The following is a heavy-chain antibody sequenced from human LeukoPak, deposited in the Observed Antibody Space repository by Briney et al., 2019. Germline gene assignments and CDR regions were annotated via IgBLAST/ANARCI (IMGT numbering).Heavy chain of an antibody. J-gene: IGHJ5*02. CDR2: INHSGST. Sequence: SETLSLTCAVSGGSLSGYYWTWIRQPPGKGLEWIGEINHSGSTNYNSSLNSRVTISIDKSKNQFSLKLTSVTAADTAVYYCARLLRVGYCSTTTCNWFDPWGQGTLVTVSS. CDR3: ARLLRVGYCSTTTCNWFDP. CDR1: GGSLSGYY. D-gene: IGHD2-2*03. V-gene: IGHV4-34*01.